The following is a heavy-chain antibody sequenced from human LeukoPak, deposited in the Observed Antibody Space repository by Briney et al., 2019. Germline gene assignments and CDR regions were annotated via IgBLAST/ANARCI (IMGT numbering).Heavy chain of an antibody. Sequence: WGSLRLSWAASGFTLYTQALGWVRPAPREGLEWVSSITGSGASTYYADSVKGRFAISRDNSKNTLYLQVNSLRAEDTAVYSCARASGPFDYWGQGTLVTVSS. CDR3: ARASGPFDY. J-gene: IGHJ4*02. D-gene: IGHD3-10*01. V-gene: IGHV3-23*01. CDR1: GFTLYTQA. CDR2: ITGSGAST.